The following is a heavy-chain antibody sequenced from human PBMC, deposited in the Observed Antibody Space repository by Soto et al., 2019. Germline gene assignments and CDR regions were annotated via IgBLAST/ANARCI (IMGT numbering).Heavy chain of an antibody. CDR2: IYPSGTI. Sequence: SETLSLTCAFSGVSITTNGYSWSWIRQPPGKGLEWIGYIYPSGTIFYNPSLNSRVTISADTSNNQFSLKLTSVTAADTAVYFCATYTAFEKYYFDYWGRGTLVTVSS. CDR3: ATYTAFEKYYFDY. CDR1: GVSITTNGYS. D-gene: IGHD3-16*01. V-gene: IGHV4-30-2*01. J-gene: IGHJ4*02.